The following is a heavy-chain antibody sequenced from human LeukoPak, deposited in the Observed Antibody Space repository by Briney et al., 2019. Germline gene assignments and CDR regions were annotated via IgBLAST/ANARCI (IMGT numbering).Heavy chain of an antibody. CDR1: GFTFSSYS. CDR2: ISSSSSYI. Sequence: GGSLRLSCAASGFTFSSYSMNWVRQAPGKGLEWVSSISSSSSYIYYADSVKGRFTISRDNAKNSLYLQMNSLEADDTAVYYCARDVIGGDTLDSWGQGTLVTVSS. D-gene: IGHD2-21*02. J-gene: IGHJ4*02. CDR3: ARDVIGGDTLDS. V-gene: IGHV3-21*01.